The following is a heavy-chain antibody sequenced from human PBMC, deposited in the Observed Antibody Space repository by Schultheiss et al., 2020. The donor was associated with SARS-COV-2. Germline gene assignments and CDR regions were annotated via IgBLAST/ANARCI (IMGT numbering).Heavy chain of an antibody. CDR3: ARIVLRSAFDI. CDR2: ISGSGGST. Sequence: GGSLRLSCAASGFTVSSNYMSWVRQAPGKGLEWVSAISGSGGSTYYADSVKGRFTISRDNSKNTLYLQMNSLRAEDTAVYYCARIVLRSAFDIWGQGTMVTVSS. V-gene: IGHV3-23*01. J-gene: IGHJ3*02. CDR1: GFTVSSNY. D-gene: IGHD2-21*01.